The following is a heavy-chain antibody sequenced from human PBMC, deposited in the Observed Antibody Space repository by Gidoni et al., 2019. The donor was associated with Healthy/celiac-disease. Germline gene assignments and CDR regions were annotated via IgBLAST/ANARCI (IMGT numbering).Heavy chain of an antibody. CDR1: GCSLRGYY. D-gene: IGHD6-6*01. V-gene: IGHV4-34*01. CDR3: ARAIAARSRYYYYGMDV. Sequence: HVQLQQWVAGLLKPSETLCLTGAAYGCSLRGYYWCWFRQPPGKVLEWIGEIKHSGSTNYSPSVKSRVTISVDTSKNQFSLKLSSVTAADTAVYYCARAIAARSRYYYYGMDVWGQGTTVTVSS. J-gene: IGHJ6*02. CDR2: IKHSGST.